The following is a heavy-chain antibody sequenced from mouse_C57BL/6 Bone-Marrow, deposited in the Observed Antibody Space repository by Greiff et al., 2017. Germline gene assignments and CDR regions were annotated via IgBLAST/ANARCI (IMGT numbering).Heavy chain of an antibody. CDR2: INPSSGYT. Sequence: VQLQQSGAELAKPGASVKLSCKASGYTFTSYWMPWVKPRPGQGLEWIGYINPSSGYTKYNQKFKDKATLTADKSSSTADMQLSSLTSEDSAGDYCANRQLRWFAYWGQGTLVTVSA. J-gene: IGHJ3*01. V-gene: IGHV1-7*01. CDR1: GYTFTSYW. CDR3: ANRQLRWFAY. D-gene: IGHD3-2*02.